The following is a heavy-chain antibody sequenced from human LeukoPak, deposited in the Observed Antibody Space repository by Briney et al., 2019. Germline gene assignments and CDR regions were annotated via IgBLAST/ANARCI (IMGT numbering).Heavy chain of an antibody. D-gene: IGHD5-12*01. CDR3: ARGSSGYDYDAFDV. CDR2: IDYTGST. Sequence: SETLSLTCTVSGGSITSYYWSWIRQPPGKGLEWIGYIDYTGSTSYNPSLKSRVTISVDTSKNQFSLKLSSVTAADTAVYYCARGSSGYDYDAFDVWGQGTMVTVSS. J-gene: IGHJ3*01. V-gene: IGHV4-59*12. CDR1: GGSITSYY.